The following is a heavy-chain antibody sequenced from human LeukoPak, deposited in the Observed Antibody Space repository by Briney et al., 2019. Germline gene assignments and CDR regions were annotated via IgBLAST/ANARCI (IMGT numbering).Heavy chain of an antibody. J-gene: IGHJ4*02. D-gene: IGHD3-3*01. CDR1: GFTFSSYW. CDR3: VRNLDFWGDSEDY. V-gene: IGHV3-74*01. CDR2: INSDGSTT. Sequence: GGSLRLSCAASGFTFSSYWMHWVRQAPGKGLVRVSRINSDGSTTTYADSVKGRFTISRDNAKNTLYLQMNSLRAEDTAVYYCVRNLDFWGDSEDYWGQGTLVTVSS.